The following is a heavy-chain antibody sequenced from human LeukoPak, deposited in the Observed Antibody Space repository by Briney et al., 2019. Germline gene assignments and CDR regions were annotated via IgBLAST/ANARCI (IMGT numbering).Heavy chain of an antibody. CDR3: ARQVGRLGTDV. V-gene: IGHV4-39*01. CDR2: IDHSGST. CDR1: GGSISSSAYH. Sequence: SETQSLTCTVSGGSISSSAYHWGWIRQPPGKGLKWIGSIDHSGSTYHNLSLRSRVTISIDTSKNQFSLKLSSVTAADTAVYCCARQVGRLGTDVWGQGTTVTVSS. J-gene: IGHJ6*02. D-gene: IGHD3-10*01.